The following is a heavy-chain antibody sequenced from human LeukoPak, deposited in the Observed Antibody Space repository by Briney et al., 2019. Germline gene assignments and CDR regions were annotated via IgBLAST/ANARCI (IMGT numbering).Heavy chain of an antibody. CDR3: ARHDPPHYDYVWGSYRDY. CDR1: GGSISSSSYY. D-gene: IGHD3-16*02. Sequence: PSETLSLTCTVSGGSISSSSYYWGWIRQPPGKGLEWIGSIYYSGSTYYNPSLKSRVAISVDTSKNQFSLKLSAVTAPDTAVYYCARHDPPHYDYVWGSYRDYWGQGTLVTVSS. J-gene: IGHJ4*02. CDR2: IYYSGST. V-gene: IGHV4-39*01.